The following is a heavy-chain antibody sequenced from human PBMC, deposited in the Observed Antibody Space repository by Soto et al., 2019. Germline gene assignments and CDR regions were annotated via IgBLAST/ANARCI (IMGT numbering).Heavy chain of an antibody. V-gene: IGHV1-18*01. Sequence: ASVKVSCKASGYIFTSYGISWVRQAPGQGLEWMGWISVYNGNTNYVKKLQGRVAMTTDTSTSTAYMELRSLTSDDTAVYYCARGGQWVAPDYWGQGTLVTVSS. J-gene: IGHJ4*02. CDR2: ISVYNGNT. CDR3: ARGGQWVAPDY. CDR1: GYIFTSYG. D-gene: IGHD6-19*01.